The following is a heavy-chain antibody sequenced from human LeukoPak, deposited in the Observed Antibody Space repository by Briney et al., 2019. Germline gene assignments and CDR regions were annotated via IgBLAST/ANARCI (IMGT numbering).Heavy chain of an antibody. CDR2: TPYDGSRS. CDR1: GFTFSDCG. D-gene: IGHD4/OR15-4a*01. J-gene: IGHJ4*02. V-gene: IGHV3-30*18. CDR3: VKEADYGYYRTADS. Sequence: PGKSLRLSCAASGFTFSDCGMHWVRQAPGKGLEWVAVTPYDGSRSFYADSVQGRFTISRDNSKNTLSLQMNSLRVEDTAVYYCVKEADYGYYRTADSWGQGTLVTVSS.